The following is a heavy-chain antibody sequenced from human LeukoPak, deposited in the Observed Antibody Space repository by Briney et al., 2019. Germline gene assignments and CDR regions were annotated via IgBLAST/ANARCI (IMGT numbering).Heavy chain of an antibody. CDR3: ARSPAGPNYYGMDV. Sequence: GGSLRLSCAASGFTFSSYWMSWVRQAPGKGLEWVANIKQDGSEKYYVDSVKGRFTISRDNAENSLYLQMNSLRAEDTALYYCARSPAGPNYYGMDVWGQGTTVTVSS. J-gene: IGHJ6*02. CDR1: GFTFSSYW. CDR2: IKQDGSEK. V-gene: IGHV3-7*01. D-gene: IGHD1-14*01.